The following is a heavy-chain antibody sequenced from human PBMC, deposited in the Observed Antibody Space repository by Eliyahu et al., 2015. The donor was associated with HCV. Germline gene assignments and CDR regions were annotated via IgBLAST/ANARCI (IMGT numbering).Heavy chain of an antibody. J-gene: IGHJ4*02. D-gene: IGHD5-24*01. V-gene: IGHV4-39*01. Sequence: QLQLQESGPGLVKPSETLSLTCTVSGGSISSSSYYWGWIRQPPGKGLEWIGSIYYSGSTYYNPSLKSRVTISVDTSKNQFSLKLSSVTAADTAVYYCARRMATTYYFDYWGQGTLVTVSS. CDR3: ARRMATTYYFDY. CDR1: GGSISSSSYY. CDR2: IYYSGST.